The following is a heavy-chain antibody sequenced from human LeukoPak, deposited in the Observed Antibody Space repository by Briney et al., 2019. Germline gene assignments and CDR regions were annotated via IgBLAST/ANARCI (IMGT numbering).Heavy chain of an antibody. J-gene: IGHJ4*02. CDR1: GLTFSSYW. V-gene: IGHV3-7*01. Sequence: GGSLRLSCAASGLTFSSYWMSWVRQAPGKGLEWVANIKQDGSEKYYVDSVKGRFTISRDNAKNSLYLQMNSLRAEDTAVYYCASRWLGYFDYWGQGTLVTVSS. D-gene: IGHD5-18*01. CDR3: ASRWLGYFDY. CDR2: IKQDGSEK.